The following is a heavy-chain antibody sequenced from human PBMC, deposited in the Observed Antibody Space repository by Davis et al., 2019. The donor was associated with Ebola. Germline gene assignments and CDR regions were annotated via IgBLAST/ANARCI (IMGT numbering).Heavy chain of an antibody. CDR1: GYTFPGNY. CDR2: INPNSGGT. Sequence: ASVTVSCKASGYTFPGNYIQWVRQAPGQGLEWMGRINPNSGGTNYAQKFQGRVTMTRDTSISTAYMELSRLRSDDTAVYYCARSVAGIAGGVYYYYYGMDVWGKGTTVTVSS. J-gene: IGHJ6*04. CDR3: ARSVAGIAGGVYYYYYGMDV. D-gene: IGHD6-19*01. V-gene: IGHV1-2*06.